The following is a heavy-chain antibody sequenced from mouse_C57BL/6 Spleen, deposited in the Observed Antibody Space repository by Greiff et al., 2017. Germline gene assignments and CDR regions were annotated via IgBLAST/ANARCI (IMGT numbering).Heavy chain of an antibody. V-gene: IGHV1-76*01. CDR1: GYTFTDYY. Sequence: QVQLQQSGAELVRPGASVKLSCKASGYTFTDYYINWVKQRPGQGLEWIARIYPGSGTTYYNEKFKGKATLTAEKSSSTAYMQLSSLTSEDSAVYFWARGAQAERAWFAYWGQGTLVTVSA. CDR2: IYPGSGTT. CDR3: ARGAQAERAWFAY. D-gene: IGHD3-2*02. J-gene: IGHJ3*01.